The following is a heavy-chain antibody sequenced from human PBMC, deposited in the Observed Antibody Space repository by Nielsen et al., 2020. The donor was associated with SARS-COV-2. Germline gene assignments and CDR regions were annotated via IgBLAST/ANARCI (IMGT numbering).Heavy chain of an antibody. Sequence: GESLKISCAASGFTFTNYGMTWVRQDPGKGLEWVSTISASGCSTFYTDPVKGRFTISRDSFKNTLYLQMNSLRAEDTAVYYCAASRSGSYFDLWGQGTLVSVSS. V-gene: IGHV3-23*01. CDR3: AASRSGSYFDL. CDR2: ISASGCST. J-gene: IGHJ4*02. CDR1: GFTFTNYG.